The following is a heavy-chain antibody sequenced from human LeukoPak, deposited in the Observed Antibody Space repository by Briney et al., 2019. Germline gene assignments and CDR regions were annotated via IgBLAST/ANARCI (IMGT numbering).Heavy chain of an antibody. J-gene: IGHJ3*02. CDR1: GGSISNNNYY. CDR2: IYYSGST. V-gene: IGHV4-39*01. Sequence: SETLSLTCTVSGGSISNNNYYWGWIRQPPGKGLEWIGSIYYSGSTNYDPSLKSRVTISVDTSKNQFSLNLSSVTAADTAVYYCARTVVAYDAFDIWSQGTMVTVSS. D-gene: IGHD4-17*01. CDR3: ARTVVAYDAFDI.